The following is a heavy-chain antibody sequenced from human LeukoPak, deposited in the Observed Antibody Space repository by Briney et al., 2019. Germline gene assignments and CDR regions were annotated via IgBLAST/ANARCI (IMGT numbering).Heavy chain of an antibody. V-gene: IGHV1-2*02. CDR3: ARVMITFGGEGFDP. CDR1: GYTFTGYY. Sequence: ASVKVSCKASGYTFTGYYMHWVRQAPGQGLEWMGWINPNSGGTNYAQKFQGRVTMTRDTSISTAYMELSRLRSDDTAVYYCARVMITFGGEGFDPWGQGTLVTVSS. J-gene: IGHJ5*02. D-gene: IGHD3-16*01. CDR2: INPNSGGT.